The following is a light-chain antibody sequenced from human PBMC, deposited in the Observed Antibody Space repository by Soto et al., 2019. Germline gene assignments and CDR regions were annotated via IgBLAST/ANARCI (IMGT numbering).Light chain of an antibody. V-gene: IGKV3-20*01. CDR3: QQYGISPPWT. Sequence: EIVLTQSPGTLSLSPGERATLSCRASQSVSSTYLAWFQQKPGQAPRLLIYGASSRATGIPDRFSGSGSGTDFTLTISRLEPEDFAVYYCQQYGISPPWTFGRGTKVEIK. J-gene: IGKJ1*01. CDR2: GAS. CDR1: QSVSSTY.